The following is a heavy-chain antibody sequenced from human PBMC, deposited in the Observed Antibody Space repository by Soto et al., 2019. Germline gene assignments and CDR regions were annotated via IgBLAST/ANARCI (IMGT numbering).Heavy chain of an antibody. Sequence: VASVKVSCKASGYTFTSYGISWVRQAPGQGLEWMGWISAYNGKTNYAQNVQGRVTMTTDTSTRTAYMDLRSLRSDDTAVYYCARGGDVNYYHGMDVWGQGTTVTVSS. D-gene: IGHD5-12*01. J-gene: IGHJ6*02. V-gene: IGHV1-18*01. CDR3: ARGGDVNYYHGMDV. CDR1: GYTFTSYG. CDR2: ISAYNGKT.